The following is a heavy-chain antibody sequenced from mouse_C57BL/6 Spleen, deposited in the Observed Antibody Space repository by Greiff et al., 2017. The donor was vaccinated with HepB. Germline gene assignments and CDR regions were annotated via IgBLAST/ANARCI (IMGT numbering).Heavy chain of an antibody. CDR3: ARRVGDYLWYFDV. Sequence: EVQRVESGGGLVKPGGSLKLSCAASGFTFSDYGMHWVRQAPEKGLEWVAYISSGSSTIYYADTVKGRFTISRDNAKNTLFLQMTSLRSEDTAMYYCARRVGDYLWYFDVWGTGTTVTVSS. D-gene: IGHD2-4*01. CDR2: ISSGSSTI. V-gene: IGHV5-17*01. J-gene: IGHJ1*03. CDR1: GFTFSDYG.